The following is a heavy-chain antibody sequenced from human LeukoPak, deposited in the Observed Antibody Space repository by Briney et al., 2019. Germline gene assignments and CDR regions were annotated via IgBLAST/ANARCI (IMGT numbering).Heavy chain of an antibody. CDR3: ARQGYDFWSGYSGSNWFDP. Sequence: SETLSLTCTVSGGSISSYYWSWIRQPPGKGLEWIGYIYYSGSTYYNPSLKSRVTISVDTSKNQFSLKLSSVTAADTAVYYCARQGYDFWSGYSGSNWFDPWGQGTLVTVSS. CDR2: IYYSGST. V-gene: IGHV4-59*08. CDR1: GGSISSYY. J-gene: IGHJ5*02. D-gene: IGHD3-3*01.